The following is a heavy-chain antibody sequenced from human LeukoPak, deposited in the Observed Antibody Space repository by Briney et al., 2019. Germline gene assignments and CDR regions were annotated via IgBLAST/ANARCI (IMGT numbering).Heavy chain of an antibody. CDR3: APRIGFEGY. J-gene: IGHJ4*02. D-gene: IGHD2/OR15-2a*01. Sequence: SGGSLRLSCAASGFTFSRYAMRWVRQARGKGREWVSAISGSGGSTYYADSVNGRFTISRDNSKNTLYLQMNSLSAEDRAVYYCAPRIGFEGYWGQGTLVTVSS. CDR2: ISGSGGST. V-gene: IGHV3-23*01. CDR1: GFTFSRYA.